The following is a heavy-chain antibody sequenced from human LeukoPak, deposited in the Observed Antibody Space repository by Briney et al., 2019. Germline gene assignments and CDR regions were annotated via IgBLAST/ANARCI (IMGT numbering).Heavy chain of an antibody. CDR1: GGSISSYY. CDR2: IFYSGST. Sequence: PSETLSLTCTVSGGSISSYYWSWIRQPPGKGLEWIGYIFYSGSTNYNPSLKSRVTISVDTSRNQFSLKLSSVTAADTAVYYCARGGTVRNGMDVWGQGTTVTVSS. CDR3: ARGGTVRNGMDV. V-gene: IGHV4-59*01. J-gene: IGHJ6*02. D-gene: IGHD1-26*01.